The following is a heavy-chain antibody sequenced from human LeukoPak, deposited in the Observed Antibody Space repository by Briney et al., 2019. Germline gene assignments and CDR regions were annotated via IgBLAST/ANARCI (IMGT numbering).Heavy chain of an antibody. V-gene: IGHV1-2*06. D-gene: IGHD3-10*01. J-gene: IGHJ5*02. CDR1: GYTFTGYY. Sequence: ASVKVSCKASGYTFTGYYMHWVRQAPGQGLEWMGRINPNSGGTNYAQKFQGRVTMTRDTSISTAYMELRRLRSDDTAVYYCARPTRVGPGSNWFDPWGQGTLVTVSS. CDR3: ARPTRVGPGSNWFDP. CDR2: INPNSGGT.